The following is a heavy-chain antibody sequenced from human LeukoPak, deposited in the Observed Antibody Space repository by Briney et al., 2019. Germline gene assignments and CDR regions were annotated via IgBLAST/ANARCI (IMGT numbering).Heavy chain of an antibody. V-gene: IGHV4-38-2*02. D-gene: IGHD3-10*01. J-gene: IGHJ4*02. CDR2: IDHSGST. Sequence: SETLSLTCTVSGYSISSGYYWGWIRQPPGKGLEWIGGIDHSGSTYYNSALRRRLTISLDRSNNHFSLRLSSVTAADTAVYYCARAGSYYGSADIDYCGQGTRVTVSS. CDR3: ARAGSYYGSADIDY. CDR1: GYSISSGYY.